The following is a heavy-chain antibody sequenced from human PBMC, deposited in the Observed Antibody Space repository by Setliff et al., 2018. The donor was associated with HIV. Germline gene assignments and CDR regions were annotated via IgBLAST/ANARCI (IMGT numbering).Heavy chain of an antibody. CDR2: INPTGGST. D-gene: IGHD5-12*01. CDR3: ASAGAWQRNALDI. J-gene: IGHJ3*02. CDR1: GYSFTNHY. V-gene: IGHV1-46*01. Sequence: ASVKVSCKPSGYSFTNHYMHWVRQAPGQGLEWMGVINPTGGSTRNTQKFQGRVAMTRDTSTSTVYMELSSLRSEDTAVYCCASAGAWQRNALDIWGQGTMVTVSS.